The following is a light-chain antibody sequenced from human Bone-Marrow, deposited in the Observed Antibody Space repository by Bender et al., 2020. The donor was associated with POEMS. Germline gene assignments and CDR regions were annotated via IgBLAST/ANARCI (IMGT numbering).Light chain of an antibody. V-gene: IGLV2-23*02. CDR3: CSYAGSSTLNWV. J-gene: IGLJ3*02. CDR2: EVT. CDR1: STDIGGFDY. Sequence: QAALTQPASVSGSPGQSITISCSGTSTDIGGFDYVSWYQQYPGKAPKLIIYEVTKRPSGVSDRFSGSKSGITASLTISGLQAEDEADYHCCSYAGSSTLNWVFGGGTKLTVL.